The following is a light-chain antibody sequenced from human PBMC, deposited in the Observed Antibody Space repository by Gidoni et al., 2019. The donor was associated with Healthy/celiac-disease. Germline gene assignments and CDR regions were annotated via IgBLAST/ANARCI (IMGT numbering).Light chain of an antibody. J-gene: IGKJ2*02. V-gene: IGKV1-8*01. CDR1: QGISSY. Sequence: AIRITQSPSSLSASTGDRVTITWRASQGISSYLAWYQQKPGKAPKLLIYAASTLQSWVPSRFSGSGSGTDFTLTISGLQAEDFATYYCQQYYSYPRTFGQGTKLEIK. CDR3: QQYYSYPRT. CDR2: AAS.